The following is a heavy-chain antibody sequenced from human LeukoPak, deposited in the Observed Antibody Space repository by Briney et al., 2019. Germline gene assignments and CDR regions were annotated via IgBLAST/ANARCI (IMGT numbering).Heavy chain of an antibody. CDR3: ASSSSSDYYYYYGMDV. CDR2: IYTSGST. Sequence: SETLSLTCTGSGGSISSYYWSWIRQPAGKGLEWIGRIYTSGSTNYNPSLKSRVTMSVDTSKNQFSLKLSSVTAADTAVYYCASSSSSDYYYYYGMDVWGQGTTVTVSS. D-gene: IGHD6-6*01. V-gene: IGHV4-4*07. J-gene: IGHJ6*02. CDR1: GGSISSYY.